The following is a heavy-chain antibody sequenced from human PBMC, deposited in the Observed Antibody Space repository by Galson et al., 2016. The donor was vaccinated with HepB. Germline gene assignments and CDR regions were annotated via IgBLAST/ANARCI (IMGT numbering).Heavy chain of an antibody. J-gene: IGHJ4*02. CDR3: ARGTLWGNSREALAY. V-gene: IGHV4-34*01. Sequence: SETLSLTCAVYGGSFSGFYWTWIRQPPGKGLEWIGEIYESGSTKYSQSLKGRITISRDRSKKQFSLRLTSVTTADTAVYYCARGTLWGNSREALAYWGQGNLITVSS. CDR1: GGSFSGFY. D-gene: IGHD3-16*02. CDR2: IYESGST.